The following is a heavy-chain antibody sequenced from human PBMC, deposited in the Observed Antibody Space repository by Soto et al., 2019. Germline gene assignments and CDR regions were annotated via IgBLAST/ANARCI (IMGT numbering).Heavy chain of an antibody. CDR3: AKEMCPRTVLDSSSPWGDY. CDR1: GFTFDDFG. J-gene: IGHJ4*02. D-gene: IGHD3-22*01. CDR2: LSYDGSHE. Sequence: QVQLVESGGGVVQPGTSLKLSCAASGFTFDDFGFHWVRQAPGKGLEWVATLSYDGSHEYYADSVKGRFTISRDNSKITLYLQMNSLKTEDTAMYSWAKEMCPRTVLDSSSPWGDYWGQGTLVTVSS. V-gene: IGHV3-30*18.